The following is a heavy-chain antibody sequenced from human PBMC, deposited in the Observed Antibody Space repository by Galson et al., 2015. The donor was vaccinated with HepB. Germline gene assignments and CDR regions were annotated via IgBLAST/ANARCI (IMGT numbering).Heavy chain of an antibody. CDR2: IYYSGST. CDR1: GGSISSYY. D-gene: IGHD4-17*01. Sequence: ETLSLTCTVSGGSISSYYWSWIRQPPGKGLEWIGYIYYSGSTNYNPSLKSRVTISVDTSKNQFSLKLSSVTAADTAVYYCARGGSLRGDAFDIWGQGTMVTVSS. J-gene: IGHJ3*02. CDR3: ARGGSLRGDAFDI. V-gene: IGHV4-59*01.